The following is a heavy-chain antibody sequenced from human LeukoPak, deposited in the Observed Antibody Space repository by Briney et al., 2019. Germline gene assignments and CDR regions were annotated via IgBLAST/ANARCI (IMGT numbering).Heavy chain of an antibody. CDR2: INPNSGGT. J-gene: IGHJ5*02. V-gene: IGHV1-2*02. D-gene: IGHD3-22*01. Sequence: WASVKVSCKASGYTFTGYYMHWVRQAPGQGLEWMGWINPNSGGTNYAQKFQGRVTMTRDTSISTAYMELGRLRSDDTAVYYCARYYYDSSGYSLWFDPWGQGTLVTVSS. CDR1: GYTFTGYY. CDR3: ARYYYDSSGYSLWFDP.